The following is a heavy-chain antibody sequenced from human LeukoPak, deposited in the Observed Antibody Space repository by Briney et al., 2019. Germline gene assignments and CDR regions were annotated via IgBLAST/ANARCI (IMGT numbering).Heavy chain of an antibody. CDR2: IYPGDSDT. D-gene: IGHD3-22*01. CDR1: GYSFTSYW. J-gene: IGHJ4*02. CDR3: ARSSDSSGYYDYFDY. Sequence: GESLKISCKCSGYSFTSYWIGWVRRMPGKGLEWMAIIYPGDSDTRYSPSFQGQVTISDDKSISTAYLQWSSLKASDTAMYFCARSSDSSGYYDYFDYWGQGTLVTVSS. V-gene: IGHV5-51*01.